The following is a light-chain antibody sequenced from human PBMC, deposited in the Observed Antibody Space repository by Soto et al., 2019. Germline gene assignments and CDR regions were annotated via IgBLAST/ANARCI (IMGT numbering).Light chain of an antibody. Sequence: EIVMPQYPVTLSVSPGERATLSCTASQSVNNNVAWYQQKPGHTPRLLIYVASNRATGIPARFSGSGSGTGYTLTISNLQSEDFAVYYCQQFNNWPHTLGQGTRLEIK. V-gene: IGKV3-15*01. CDR2: VAS. CDR1: QSVNNN. CDR3: QQFNNWPHT. J-gene: IGKJ5*01.